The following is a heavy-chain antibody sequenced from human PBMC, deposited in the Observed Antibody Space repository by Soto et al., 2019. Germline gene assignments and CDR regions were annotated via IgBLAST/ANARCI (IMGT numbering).Heavy chain of an antibody. Sequence: GGSLRLSCAASGFSVSNYWMNWVRQAPGKGLVWVSHIKSDGTTSYADSVEGRFTVSRDDAKNTFYLQMNGLRAEDTAVYYCAKDRGEEGLKFLEWFGGMYVCRHGTTGTVSS. CDR1: GFSVSNYW. J-gene: IGHJ6*02. D-gene: IGHD3-3*01. V-gene: IGHV3-74*01. CDR2: IKSDGTT. CDR3: AKDRGEEGLKFLEWFGGMYV.